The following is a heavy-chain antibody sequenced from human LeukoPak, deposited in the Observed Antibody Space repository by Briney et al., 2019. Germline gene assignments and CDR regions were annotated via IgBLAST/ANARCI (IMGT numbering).Heavy chain of an antibody. CDR3: VAENNARETTGLCEY. D-gene: IGHD1-1*01. J-gene: IGHJ4*02. Sequence: PGGSLRLSCAASGFTFSSYAMNWVRQAPGKGLEWVSSISSSGRHIYYADSVKGRFTSSRDNAKNPLYLQMNSLRVEDTAVYYCVAENNARETTGLCEYWGQGTLVTVSS. CDR1: GFTFSSYA. CDR2: ISSSGRHI. V-gene: IGHV3-21*01.